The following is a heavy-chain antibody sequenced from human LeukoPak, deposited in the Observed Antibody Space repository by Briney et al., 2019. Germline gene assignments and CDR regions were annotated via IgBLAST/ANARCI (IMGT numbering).Heavy chain of an antibody. D-gene: IGHD2-21*02. CDR2: INQDGSKK. CDR1: RFTFSNYW. J-gene: IGHJ4*02. Sequence: GGSLRLSYVASRFTFSNYWMSWVRQAPGKGLEWVANINQDGSKKRYADSMKGRFTISRDNAKESLYLQLNSLRAEDTAVYYCAKWGPYCVGDYCPALDSWGPGTLVTVSS. CDR3: AKWGPYCVGDYCPALDS. V-gene: IGHV3-7*01.